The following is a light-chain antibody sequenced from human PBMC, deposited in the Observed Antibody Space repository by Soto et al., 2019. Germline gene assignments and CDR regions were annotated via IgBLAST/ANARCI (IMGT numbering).Light chain of an antibody. CDR3: MQGTHSPPYT. V-gene: IGKV2-30*01. J-gene: IGKJ2*01. Sequence: DVVMTQSPLSLPVTLGQPASISCRSSQSLAYSDGNTYLNWFQQRPGQSPRRLIYTVSNRDSGVPDRFSGSGSGTDFTLKISRVEAEDVGVYYCMQGTHSPPYTFGQGTKLEI. CDR1: QSLAYSDGNTY. CDR2: TVS.